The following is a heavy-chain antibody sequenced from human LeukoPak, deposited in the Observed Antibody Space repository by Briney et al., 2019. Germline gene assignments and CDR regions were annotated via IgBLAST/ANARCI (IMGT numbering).Heavy chain of an antibody. CDR2: ISYDGSNK. J-gene: IGHJ3*02. Sequence: GGSLRLSCAASGFTSSSYGMHWVRQAPGKGLEWVAVISYDGSNKYYADSVKGRFTISRDNSKNTLYLQMNSLRPEDTAVYHCARDLIVVDDAFDIWGQGTMVTVSS. CDR1: GFTSSSYG. V-gene: IGHV3-30*03. D-gene: IGHD3-22*01. CDR3: ARDLIVVDDAFDI.